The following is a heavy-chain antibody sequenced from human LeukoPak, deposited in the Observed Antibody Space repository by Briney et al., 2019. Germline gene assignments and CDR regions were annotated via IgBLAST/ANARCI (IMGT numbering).Heavy chain of an antibody. CDR3: VRDGRRDIAGVMRLFDY. D-gene: IGHD3-16*01. CDR1: GFTFSSYA. CDR2: ISGSGGST. Sequence: GGTLRLSCAASGFTFSSYAMSWVRQAPAKGLEWVSAISGSGGSTYYSDSVKGRFTISRDNAKNSLYLQMNSLRAEDTAVYYCVRDGRRDIAGVMRLFDYWGQGTLVTVSS. V-gene: IGHV3-23*01. J-gene: IGHJ4*02.